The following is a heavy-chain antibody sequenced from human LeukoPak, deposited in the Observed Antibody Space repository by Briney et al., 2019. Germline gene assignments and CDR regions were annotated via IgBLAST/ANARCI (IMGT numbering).Heavy chain of an antibody. D-gene: IGHD3-10*01. CDR3: ARRIRGAPTDH. Sequence: ASVKVSCKASGYTFTTYDLNWVRQATGQGLEWMGWMNPNSGNTGYAQKFQGRVTMTRNTSTSTAYMELNNLTSEDTAVYYCARRIRGAPTDHWGQGTLVTVSS. V-gene: IGHV1-8*01. J-gene: IGHJ4*02. CDR2: MNPNSGNT. CDR1: GYTFTTYD.